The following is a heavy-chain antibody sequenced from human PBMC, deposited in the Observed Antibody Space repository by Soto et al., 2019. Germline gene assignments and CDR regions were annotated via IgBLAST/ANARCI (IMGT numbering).Heavy chain of an antibody. J-gene: IGHJ6*02. CDR1: GVSISSGDYY. Sequence: SETLSLTCTVSGVSISSGDYYWCWIRQPPGKGLEWIGYIYNSGSAYHDPSLKSRVTISADTSKNQFSLRLSPVTAADTAVYYCARYSFWSGALGGDVWGQGTTVTVSS. CDR3: ARYSFWSGALGGDV. CDR2: IYNSGSA. V-gene: IGHV4-30-4*08. D-gene: IGHD3-3*01.